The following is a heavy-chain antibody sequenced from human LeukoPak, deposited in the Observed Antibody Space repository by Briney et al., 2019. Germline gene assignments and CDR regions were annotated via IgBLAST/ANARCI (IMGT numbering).Heavy chain of an antibody. D-gene: IGHD6-19*01. CDR3: AREQGQQWRRFDS. V-gene: IGHV3-30*04. Sequence: GGSLRLSCAASGFTFNSYSMHWVRQAPDKGLKWVAVISSHGSNKDYADSVKGRFTISRDNSENTLYLQMDSLTTEDTGVYYCAREQGQQWRRFDSWGQGSPVTVSS. CDR2: ISSHGSNK. J-gene: IGHJ4*02. CDR1: GFTFNSYS.